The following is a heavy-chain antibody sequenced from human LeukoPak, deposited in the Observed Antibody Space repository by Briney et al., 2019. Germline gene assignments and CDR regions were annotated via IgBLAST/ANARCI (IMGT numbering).Heavy chain of an antibody. V-gene: IGHV4-4*07. CDR3: AREFYDSSGYYRVRVAFDI. J-gene: IGHJ3*02. Sequence: SETLSLTCTASGGSISSYYWSWIPQPAGKGLEWIGRIYTSGSTNYNPSLKSRVTMSVDTSKNQFSLKLSSVSAEDTAVYYCAREFYDSSGYYRVRVAFDIWGQGTMVTVSS. CDR1: GGSISSYY. CDR2: IYTSGST. D-gene: IGHD3-22*01.